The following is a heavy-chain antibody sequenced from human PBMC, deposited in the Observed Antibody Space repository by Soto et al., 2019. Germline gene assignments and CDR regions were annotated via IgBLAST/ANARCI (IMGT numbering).Heavy chain of an antibody. Sequence: GGSLRLSCAASECTFSNYAMSWVRQAPGKGLEWVSSISDNGGTTYYADSVKGRFTISRDNSGNTLFLEMYSLRAEDTAVYYCARYIPGVRYYGMDVWGQGTTVTVSS. J-gene: IGHJ6*02. CDR3: ARYIPGVRYYGMDV. V-gene: IGHV3-23*01. CDR1: ECTFSNYA. CDR2: ISDNGGTT. D-gene: IGHD2-2*01.